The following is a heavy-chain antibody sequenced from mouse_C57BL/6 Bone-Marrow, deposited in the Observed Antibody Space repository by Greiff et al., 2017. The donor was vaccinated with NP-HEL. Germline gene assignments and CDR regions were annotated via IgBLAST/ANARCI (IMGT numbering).Heavy chain of an antibody. Sequence: EVKLVESGPGLAKPSQTLSLTCSVTGYSITSDYWNWIRKFPGNKLEYIGYISYSGSTYYNPSLKSRISITRDTSKNQYYLQLNSVTTEDTATYYCARFVYYGSSFYYFDYWGQGTTLTVSS. V-gene: IGHV3-8*01. CDR3: ARFVYYGSSFYYFDY. D-gene: IGHD1-1*01. J-gene: IGHJ2*01. CDR1: GYSITSDY. CDR2: ISYSGST.